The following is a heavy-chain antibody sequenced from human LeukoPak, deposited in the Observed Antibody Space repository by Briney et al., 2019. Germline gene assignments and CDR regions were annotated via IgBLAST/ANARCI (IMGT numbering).Heavy chain of an antibody. V-gene: IGHV4-39*01. Sequence: SETLSLTCTVSGDSISSSSYYWAWIRQPPGKGLEWIGTIYYSGSTYYSPSLKSRVTISVDTSKNQFSLKLSSVTAADTAVYYCASQYSSGRYRFDYWGQGTLVTVSS. CDR1: GDSISSSSYY. CDR3: ASQYSSGRYRFDY. J-gene: IGHJ4*02. D-gene: IGHD6-19*01. CDR2: IYYSGST.